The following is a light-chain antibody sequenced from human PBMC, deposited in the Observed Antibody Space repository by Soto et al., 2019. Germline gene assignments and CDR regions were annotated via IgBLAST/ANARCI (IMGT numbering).Light chain of an antibody. Sequence: EMVLTQSPVTLYVSPGEGATLSCRASQSVGSSLAWYQQKPGQPPRILIFGASTRVNGVPARFSGSGSGTELTLTITSLQSDDFAAYDCLQYNNWPEYTFGQGTQVDI. CDR1: QSVGSS. J-gene: IGKJ2*01. V-gene: IGKV3-15*01. CDR3: LQYNNWPEYT. CDR2: GAS.